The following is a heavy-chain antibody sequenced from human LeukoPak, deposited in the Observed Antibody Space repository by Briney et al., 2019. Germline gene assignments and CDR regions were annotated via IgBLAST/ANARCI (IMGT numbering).Heavy chain of an antibody. Sequence: PSETLSLTCAVYGGSFSGYYWSWLRQPPGKGLEWIGEINHSGSTNYNPSLKSRVTISVDTSKNQFSLKLSSVTAADTAVYYCARGRYYYYDSSGYVADIWGQGTMVTVSS. CDR2: INHSGST. V-gene: IGHV4-34*01. J-gene: IGHJ3*02. CDR1: GGSFSGYY. CDR3: ARGRYYYYDSSGYVADI. D-gene: IGHD3-22*01.